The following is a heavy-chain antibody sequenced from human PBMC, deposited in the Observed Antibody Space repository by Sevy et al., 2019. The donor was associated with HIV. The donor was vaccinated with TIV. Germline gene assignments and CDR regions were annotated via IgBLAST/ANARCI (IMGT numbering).Heavy chain of an antibody. CDR3: ASEGYYYRSGTYRPPNYYGMDV. CDR2: ISDYNGYT. D-gene: IGHD3-10*01. Sequence: ASVKVSCKASGYTFSSYGISWVRQTPGQGLEWMGWISDYNGYTNYAHKFQGRVTMSTETSTRTAYMVLRSLRSDDTAVYFCASEGYYYRSGTYRPPNYYGMDVWGQGTAVTVSS. V-gene: IGHV1-18*01. J-gene: IGHJ6*02. CDR1: GYTFSSYG.